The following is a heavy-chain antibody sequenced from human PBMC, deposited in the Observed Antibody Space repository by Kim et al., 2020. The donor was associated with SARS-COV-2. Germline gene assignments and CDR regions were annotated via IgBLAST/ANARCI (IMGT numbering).Heavy chain of an antibody. V-gene: IGHV5-51*01. J-gene: IGHJ6*02. D-gene: IGHD3-10*01. CDR2: IYPGDSDT. Sequence: GESLQISCKGSGYTFSSYWIAWVRQMSGKGLEWMGIIYPGDSDTRYSPAFQGQVTMSVDKSINTAYLQWRSLKASDTAMYYCASPRGSPAGGMDVWGQGTTVTVSS. CDR1: GYTFSSYW. CDR3: ASPRGSPAGGMDV.